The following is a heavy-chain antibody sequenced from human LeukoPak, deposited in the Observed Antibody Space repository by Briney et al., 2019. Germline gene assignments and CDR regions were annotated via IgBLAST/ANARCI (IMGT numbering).Heavy chain of an antibody. V-gene: IGHV3-48*03. CDR2: ISISGSTT. CDR3: ARDGPPDY. J-gene: IGHJ4*02. CDR1: GFTFSSHE. Sequence: GGSLRLSCAASGFTFSSHEMNWVRQAPGKGLEWVSYISISGSTTYFADSVKGRFTVSRDNAKNSLYLQMNSLRVDDTAVYYCARDGPPDYWGQGTLVTVSS.